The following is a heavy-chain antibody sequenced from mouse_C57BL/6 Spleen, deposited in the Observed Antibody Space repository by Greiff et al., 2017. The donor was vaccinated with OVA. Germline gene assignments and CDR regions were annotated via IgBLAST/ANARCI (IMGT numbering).Heavy chain of an antibody. CDR2: IRNKANGYTT. D-gene: IGHD4-1*01. V-gene: IGHV7-3*01. J-gene: IGHJ2*01. CDR3: ARSWGNYFDY. CDR1: GFTFTDYY. Sequence: EVQLVESGGGLVQPGGSLSLSCAASGFTFTDYYMSWVRQPPGKALEWLGFIRNKANGYTTEYSASVKGRFTISRDNSQSILYLQMNALRAEDSATYYCARSWGNYFDYWGQGTALTVSS.